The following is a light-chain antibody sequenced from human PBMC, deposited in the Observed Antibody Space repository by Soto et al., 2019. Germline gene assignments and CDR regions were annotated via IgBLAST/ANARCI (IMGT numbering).Light chain of an antibody. Sequence: EIVLTQSPATLSLSPGDRATLSCRASQSVRTISLSWYQQKPGQAPRLLMYGAYTRASGVPGRFSGSGSGTDFTLTINSLQPEDFATYYCQQANSFSSLTFGGGTKVEIK. J-gene: IGKJ4*01. CDR2: GAY. CDR1: QSVRTIS. V-gene: IGKV3D-7*01. CDR3: QQANSFSSLT.